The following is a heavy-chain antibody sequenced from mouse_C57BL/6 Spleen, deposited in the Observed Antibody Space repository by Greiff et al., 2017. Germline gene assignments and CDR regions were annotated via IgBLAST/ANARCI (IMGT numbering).Heavy chain of an antibody. CDR3: ARDSNYVYFDY. CDR1: GYTFTSYW. J-gene: IGHJ2*01. D-gene: IGHD2-5*01. Sequence: VQLQQPGAELVKPGASVKLSCKASGYTFTSYWMHWVKQRPGQGLEWIGMIHPNSGSTNYNEKFKSKATLTVNKSSSTAYMQLSSLTSEDSAVYYCARDSNYVYFDYWGQGNTLTVAS. V-gene: IGHV1-64*01. CDR2: IHPNSGST.